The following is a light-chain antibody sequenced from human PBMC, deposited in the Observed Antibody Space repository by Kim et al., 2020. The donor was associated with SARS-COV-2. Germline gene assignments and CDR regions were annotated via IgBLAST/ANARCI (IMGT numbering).Light chain of an antibody. Sequence: EIVLTQSPAPLSLSPGERATLSCRASQSVSSYLAWYQQKPGQAPRLLIYDASNRATGIPARFSGSGSGTDFTLTISSLEPEDFAVYYCQQRSNWPPITFGQGTRLE. CDR2: DAS. J-gene: IGKJ5*01. CDR1: QSVSSY. CDR3: QQRSNWPPIT. V-gene: IGKV3-11*01.